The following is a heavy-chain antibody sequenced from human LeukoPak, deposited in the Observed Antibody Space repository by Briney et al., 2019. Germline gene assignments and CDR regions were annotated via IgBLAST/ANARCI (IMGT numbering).Heavy chain of an antibody. V-gene: IGHV1-58*02. J-gene: IGHJ6*02. CDR3: AATIQAPTYYDFWSGYHYYYGMDV. D-gene: IGHD3-3*01. CDR1: GFTFTSSA. CDR2: IVVGSGNT. Sequence: GASVKVSCKASGFTFTSSAMQWVRRARGQRLEWIGWIVVGSGNTNYAQKFQERVTITRDMSTSTAYMELSSLRSEDTAVYYCAATIQAPTYYDFWSGYHYYYGMDVWDQGTTVTVSS.